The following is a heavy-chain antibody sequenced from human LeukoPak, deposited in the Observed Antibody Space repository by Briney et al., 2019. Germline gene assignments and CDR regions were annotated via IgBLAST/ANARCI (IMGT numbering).Heavy chain of an antibody. D-gene: IGHD4-17*01. CDR2: ISASGGST. Sequence: GGSLRLSCAASGFTFSSYAMNWVRQAPGKGLEWVSAISASGGSTYYADSVKGRFTISRDNSKNTLYLQMNTQRAEDTAVYYCASGTSVTTLDYWGQGTLVTVSS. V-gene: IGHV3-23*01. CDR1: GFTFSSYA. CDR3: ASGTSVTTLDY. J-gene: IGHJ4*02.